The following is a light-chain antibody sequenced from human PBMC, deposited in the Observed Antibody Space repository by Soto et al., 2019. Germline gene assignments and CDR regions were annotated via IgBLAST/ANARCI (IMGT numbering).Light chain of an antibody. CDR2: AAS. CDR1: QGVSSF. V-gene: IGKV1-9*01. CDR3: QQYYSYPRT. J-gene: IGKJ1*01. Sequence: DIQLTQSPSFLSASVGDRVTITCRASQGVSSFLAWYQQKPGKAPELLIYAASTLQSGVPSRFSGSGSGTDFTLTISCLQSEEFATYYCQQYYSYPRTVGQGTKVDIK.